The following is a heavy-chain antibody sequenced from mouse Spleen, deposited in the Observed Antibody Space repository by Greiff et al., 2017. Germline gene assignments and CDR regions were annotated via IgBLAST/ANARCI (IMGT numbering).Heavy chain of an antibody. CDR3: AKEDYYGSNYGYFDY. Sequence: QVQLQQSGAELVRPGASVKLSCKASGYTFTDYYINWVKQRPGQGLEWIARIYPGSGNTYYSEKFKGKATLTAEKSSSTAYMQLSSLTSEDSAVYFCAKEDYYGSNYGYFDYWGQGTTLTVSS. CDR1: GYTFTDYY. V-gene: IGHV1-76*01. CDR2: IYPGSGNT. J-gene: IGHJ2*01. D-gene: IGHD1-1*01.